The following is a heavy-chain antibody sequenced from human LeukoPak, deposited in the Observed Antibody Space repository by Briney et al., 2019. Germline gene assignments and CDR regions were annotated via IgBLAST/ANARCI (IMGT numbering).Heavy chain of an antibody. CDR1: GFTFSSYS. V-gene: IGHV3-48*04. J-gene: IGHJ3*02. D-gene: IGHD3-10*01. CDR3: ARDRRWFGEFINDAFDI. CDR2: ISSSSTI. Sequence: GGSLRLSCAASGFTFSSYSMNWVRQAPGKGLEWVSYISSSSTIYYEDSVKGRFTISRDNAKNSLYLQMNSLRAEDTAVYYCARDRRWFGEFINDAFDIWAKGQWSPSLQ.